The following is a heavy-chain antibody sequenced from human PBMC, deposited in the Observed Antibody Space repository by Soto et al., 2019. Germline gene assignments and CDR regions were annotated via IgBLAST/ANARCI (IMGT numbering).Heavy chain of an antibody. Sequence: QVQLVQSGAEVKKPGASVKVSCKASGYSFTSYDINWVRQATGQGLEWLGWMNPNSGNTNYARKFQGRVTMTRDTSISTAYMESSSLRSDDTAVYYCARGGDFGVVIQYYYAMDVWGQGTTVTVSS. J-gene: IGHJ6*02. CDR1: GYSFTSYD. CDR3: ARGGDFGVVIQYYYAMDV. CDR2: MNPNSGNT. V-gene: IGHV1-8*02. D-gene: IGHD3-3*01.